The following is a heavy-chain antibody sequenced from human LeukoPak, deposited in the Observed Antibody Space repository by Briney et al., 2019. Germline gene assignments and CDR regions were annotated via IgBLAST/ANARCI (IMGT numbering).Heavy chain of an antibody. CDR1: GYSISRGYY. CDR2: IYHSGST. CDR3: ARVYCSGGSCYSARGNYYYYYMDV. V-gene: IGHV4-38-2*02. D-gene: IGHD2-15*01. Sequence: SETLSLTCTVSGYSISRGYYWGWIRQPPGKGLEWIGSIYHSGSTCYSPSLNSRVTRSVDTSQNQFSLKLSSVTAVETAVYYCARVYCSGGSCYSARGNYYYYYMDVWGKGTTVTVSS. J-gene: IGHJ6*03.